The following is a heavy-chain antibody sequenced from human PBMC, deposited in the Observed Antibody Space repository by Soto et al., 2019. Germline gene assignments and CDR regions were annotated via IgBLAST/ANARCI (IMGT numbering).Heavy chain of an antibody. Sequence: GGSLRLSCAASGFTFDDYAMHWVRQAPGKGLEWVSGISWNSGSIGYADSVKGRFTISRDNAKYSLYLQMNSLRAEDTALYYCAKDTIAAAGTLGFFDYWGQGTLVTVSS. J-gene: IGHJ4*02. V-gene: IGHV3-9*01. CDR3: AKDTIAAAGTLGFFDY. D-gene: IGHD6-13*01. CDR2: ISWNSGSI. CDR1: GFTFDDYA.